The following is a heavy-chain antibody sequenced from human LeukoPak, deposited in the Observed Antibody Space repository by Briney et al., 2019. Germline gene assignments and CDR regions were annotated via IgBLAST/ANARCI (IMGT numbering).Heavy chain of an antibody. V-gene: IGHV3-30*03. CDR3: ARDRGGNEFDY. CDR2: ISYDGNNI. J-gene: IGHJ4*02. D-gene: IGHD4-23*01. Sequence: GALRLSCPASGFTFSNYGMHWVRQAPGKGLEWMATISYDGNNIYYTYSVKGRFTVSRDNSKNTLYLQMNSLRGEDTGVYYCARDRGGNEFDYWGQGTLVAVSS. CDR1: GFTFSNYG.